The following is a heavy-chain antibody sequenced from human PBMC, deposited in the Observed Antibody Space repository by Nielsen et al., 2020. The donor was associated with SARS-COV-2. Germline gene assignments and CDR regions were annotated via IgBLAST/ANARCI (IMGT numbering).Heavy chain of an antibody. Sequence: GSLRLSCTVSGGSISSYYWSWIRQPPGKGLEWIGYIYYSGSTNYSPSLKSRVTISVDTSKNQFSLKLNSVTAADTAFYYCARRSSGGYARRFFDYWGQGALVTVSS. D-gene: IGHD3-22*01. J-gene: IGHJ4*02. CDR3: ARRSSGGYARRFFDY. CDR2: IYYSGST. V-gene: IGHV4-59*08. CDR1: GGSISSYY.